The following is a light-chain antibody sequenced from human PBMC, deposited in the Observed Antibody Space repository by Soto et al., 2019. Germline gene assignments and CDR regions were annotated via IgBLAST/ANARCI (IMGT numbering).Light chain of an antibody. CDR3: QQYGSSPMST. CDR2: GAS. J-gene: IGKJ2*01. Sequence: ESVLTQSPGTLSLSPGERATLSCRASQSVSSSYLAWYQQKPGQSPRLLIYGASSRATGIADRFSGSGSGTDFTLTISRLEHEDFAVYYCQQYGSSPMSTFGQGTKLEIK. CDR1: QSVSSSY. V-gene: IGKV3-20*01.